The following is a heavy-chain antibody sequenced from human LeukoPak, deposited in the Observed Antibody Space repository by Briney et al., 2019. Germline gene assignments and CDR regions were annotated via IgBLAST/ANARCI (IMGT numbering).Heavy chain of an antibody. J-gene: IGHJ4*02. CDR2: ISSSSAHI. V-gene: IGHV3-21*06. Sequence: GGSLRLSCAASGFTFTSYSMNWVRQAPGKGLEWVSSISSSSAHIYYADSVKGRFTISRDNAQNSPFLQMNSLRAEDTAIYYCARGGVTTFGYDCWGQGTLVTVSS. CDR3: ARGGVTTFGYDC. CDR1: GFTFTSYS. D-gene: IGHD1/OR15-1a*01.